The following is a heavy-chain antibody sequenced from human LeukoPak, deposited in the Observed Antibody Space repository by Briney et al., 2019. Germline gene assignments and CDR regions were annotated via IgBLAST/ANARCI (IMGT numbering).Heavy chain of an antibody. D-gene: IGHD6-19*01. CDR2: ISSSSSYI. CDR3: ARDRGIAVAGMIDY. Sequence: GGSLRLSCAASGFTFSSYSMNWVRQAPGKGLEWVSSISSSSSYIYYADSVKGRFTISRDNAKNSLYLQMNSLRAEDTAVYNCARDRGIAVAGMIDYWGQGTLVTVSS. CDR1: GFTFSSYS. J-gene: IGHJ4*02. V-gene: IGHV3-21*01.